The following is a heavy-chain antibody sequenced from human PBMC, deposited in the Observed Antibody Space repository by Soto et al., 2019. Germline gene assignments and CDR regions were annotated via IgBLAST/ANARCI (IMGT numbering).Heavy chain of an antibody. D-gene: IGHD3-3*01. CDR1: GFTFSSYW. CDR3: AREPARYYDFWSGYYYYYGMDV. J-gene: IGHJ6*02. V-gene: IGHV3-7*03. Sequence: VGSLRLSCAASGFTFSSYWTSWVRQAPGKGLEWVANIKQDGSEKYYVDSVKGRFTISRDNAKNSLYLQMNSLRAEDTAVYYCAREPARYYDFWSGYYYYYGMDVWGQGTTVTVSS. CDR2: IKQDGSEK.